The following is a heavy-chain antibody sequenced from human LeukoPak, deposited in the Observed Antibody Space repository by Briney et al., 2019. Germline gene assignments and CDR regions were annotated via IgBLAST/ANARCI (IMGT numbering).Heavy chain of an antibody. CDR3: ARGFSSGWYGAFDI. V-gene: IGHV1-2*02. Sequence: ASVKVSCKASGYTFTDYYMHWVRQAPGQGLEWMGWINSNSGGTNYAQKFQGRVTMTRDTSISTAYMELSRLRSDDTAVYYCARGFSSGWYGAFDIWGQGTMVTVSS. J-gene: IGHJ3*02. CDR2: INSNSGGT. D-gene: IGHD6-19*01. CDR1: GYTFTDYY.